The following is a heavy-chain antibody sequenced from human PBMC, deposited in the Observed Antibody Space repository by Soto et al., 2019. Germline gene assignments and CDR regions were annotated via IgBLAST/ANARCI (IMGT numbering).Heavy chain of an antibody. Sequence: GESLKISRKGSGYRFTTDWISWVRQMPGKGLEWMGRIAVSDSYTTYSTSFQGHGTISVDKSISTAYLQWDSLKASDTAVYYCARLRIAAPGDPGPWGQGNRGTVSS. CDR2: IAVSDSYT. V-gene: IGHV5-10-1*01. CDR1: GYRFTTDW. CDR3: ARLRIAAPGDPGP. D-gene: IGHD6-13*01. J-gene: IGHJ5*02.